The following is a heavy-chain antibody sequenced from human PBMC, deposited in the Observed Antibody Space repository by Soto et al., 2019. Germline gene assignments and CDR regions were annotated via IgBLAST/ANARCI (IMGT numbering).Heavy chain of an antibody. CDR2: IIPISATP. CDR3: ERLSMRTRSGFAAY. Sequence: ASVEVSCKASGYTFTSYGISWVRQAPGQGLEWMGGIIPISATPNYAQKFQGRVTITADESATTAHMELSSLRSDESAGYHRERLSMRTRSGFAAYWG. CDR1: GYTFTSYG. D-gene: IGHD3-3*01. V-gene: IGHV1-69*01. J-gene: IGHJ4*01.